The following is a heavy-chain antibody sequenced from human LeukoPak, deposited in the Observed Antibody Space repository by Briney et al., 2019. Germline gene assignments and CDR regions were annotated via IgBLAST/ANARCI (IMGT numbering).Heavy chain of an antibody. CDR1: GYTFTSYG. CDR3: ARDGSRLLWFGELLYFDY. J-gene: IGHJ4*02. Sequence: ASVKVSCKASGYTFTSYGIIWVRQAPGQGLEWMGWISAYNGNTNYAQKLQGRVTMTTDTSTSTAYMELRSLRSDDTAVYYCARDGSRLLWFGELLYFDYWGQGTLVTVSS. V-gene: IGHV1-18*01. CDR2: ISAYNGNT. D-gene: IGHD3-10*01.